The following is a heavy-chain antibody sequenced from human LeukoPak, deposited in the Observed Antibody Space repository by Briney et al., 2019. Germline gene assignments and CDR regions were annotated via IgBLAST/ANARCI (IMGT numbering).Heavy chain of an antibody. CDR1: GVSISSHY. CDR3: ARAYSSSSGRPFDY. CDR2: IYYTGTT. V-gene: IGHV4-59*11. J-gene: IGHJ4*02. Sequence: SETLSLTCSVSGVSISSHYWSWLRQPPGKEMEWLGYIYYTGTTNYKPSLKSRVTISVDTSKNQFSLNLTSVTAADTAVYYCARAYSSSSGRPFDYWGQGTLVTVSS. D-gene: IGHD6-6*01.